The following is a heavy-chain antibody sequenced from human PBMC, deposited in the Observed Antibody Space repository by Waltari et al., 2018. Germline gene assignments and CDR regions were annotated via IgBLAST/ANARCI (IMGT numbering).Heavy chain of an antibody. CDR1: GGSFSGYY. Sequence: QVQLQQWGAGLLKPSETLSLTCAVYGGSFSGYYWSWIRQPPGKGLAWIGEINHSGSTNYNPSLKSRVTISVDTSKNQFSLKLSSVTAADTAVYYCARSQKQYYYGSGSYTRGYFDYWGQGTLVTVSS. D-gene: IGHD3-10*01. CDR2: INHSGST. CDR3: ARSQKQYYYGSGSYTRGYFDY. V-gene: IGHV4-34*01. J-gene: IGHJ4*02.